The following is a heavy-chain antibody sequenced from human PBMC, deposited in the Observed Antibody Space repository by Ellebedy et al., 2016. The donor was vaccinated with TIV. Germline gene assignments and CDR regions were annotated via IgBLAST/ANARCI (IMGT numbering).Heavy chain of an antibody. J-gene: IGHJ3*02. CDR1: RFPFSSYW. CDR3: ATDGSYGDYLSPAHAFEI. V-gene: IGHV3-7*01. CDR2: INQDGSDK. D-gene: IGHD4-17*01. Sequence: GGSLRLSCAASRFPFSSYWMSWVRQAPGKGLEWVANINQDGSDKYYVDSVKGRFTISRDNAKNSLYLEMNSLRAEDTAVYYCATDGSYGDYLSPAHAFEIWGQGTVVAVSS.